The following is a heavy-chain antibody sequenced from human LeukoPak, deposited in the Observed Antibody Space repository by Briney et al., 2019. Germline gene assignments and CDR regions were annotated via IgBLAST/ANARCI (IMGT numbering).Heavy chain of an antibody. CDR3: ARDLGGGVIVDAFDI. CDR1: GGSISSHY. J-gene: IGHJ3*02. D-gene: IGHD3-16*02. Sequence: SETLSLTCTVSGGSISSHYWSWIRQPPGKGLEWIGYIYYSGSTNNNPSLKVRGNISVDRAKNQFTLKLGSVSATDTDVDVCARDLGGGVIVDAFDIWGQGTMVTVSS. V-gene: IGHV4-4*08. CDR2: IYYSGST.